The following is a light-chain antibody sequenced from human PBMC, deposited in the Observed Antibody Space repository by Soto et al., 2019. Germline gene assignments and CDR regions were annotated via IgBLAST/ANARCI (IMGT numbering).Light chain of an antibody. CDR1: QGIHSW. Sequence: DIQMTQSPSSVSASVGARVTITCRARQGIHSWLACYQQKPGKAPKLLIYAASSLQSGVPSSFSGSGSCTEFTLTISSLQPEAFATDYCQQAKSCKWSVGHGTKVDIK. V-gene: IGKV1-12*01. J-gene: IGKJ1*01. CDR3: QQAKSCKWS. CDR2: AAS.